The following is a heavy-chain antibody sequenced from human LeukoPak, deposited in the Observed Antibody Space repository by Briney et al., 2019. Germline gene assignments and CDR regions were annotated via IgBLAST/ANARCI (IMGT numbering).Heavy chain of an antibody. CDR2: IYPGDSDT. J-gene: IGHJ4*02. D-gene: IGHD2-2*01. V-gene: IGHV5-51*01. CDR1: GYSFTNYW. Sequence: GESLKISCKGSGYSFTNYWIGWVRQMPGKGLEWMGIIYPGDSDTRYSPSFQGQVTISADRSISTTYLQWSSLRASDTAMYYCARRITVPGATFDYWGQGTLVTVSS. CDR3: ARRITVPGATFDY.